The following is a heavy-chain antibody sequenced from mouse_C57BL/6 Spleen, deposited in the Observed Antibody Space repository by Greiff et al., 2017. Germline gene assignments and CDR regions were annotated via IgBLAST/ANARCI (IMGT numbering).Heavy chain of an antibody. V-gene: IGHV1-50*01. CDR2: IDPSDSYT. D-gene: IGHD1-1*01. Sequence: VQLQQSGAELVKPGASVKLSCKASGYTFTSYWMQWVKQRPGQGLEWIGEIDPSDSYTNYKQKFKGKATLTVDTASSTAYMQLSSLTSEDSAVYYCARLITTVGGAMDYWGQGTSVTVSS. CDR3: ARLITTVGGAMDY. J-gene: IGHJ4*01. CDR1: GYTFTSYW.